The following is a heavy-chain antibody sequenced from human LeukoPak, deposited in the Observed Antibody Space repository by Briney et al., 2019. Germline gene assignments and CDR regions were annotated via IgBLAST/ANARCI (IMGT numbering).Heavy chain of an antibody. CDR1: GGSISSGDYY. V-gene: IGHV4-30-4*01. D-gene: IGHD3-10*01. J-gene: IGHJ4*02. CDR2: IYYSGST. CDR3: ARAYGSVPFDY. Sequence: PSETLSLTCTVSGGSISSGDYYWSRIRRPPGKGLEWIGYIYYSGSTYYNPSLKSRVTISVDTSKNQFSLKLSSVTAADTAVYYCARAYGSVPFDYWGQGTLVTVSS.